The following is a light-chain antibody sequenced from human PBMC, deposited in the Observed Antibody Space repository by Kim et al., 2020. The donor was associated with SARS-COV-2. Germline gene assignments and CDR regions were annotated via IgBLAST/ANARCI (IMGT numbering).Light chain of an antibody. Sequence: SYELTQPLSVSVALGQTAKITCGGNNIGSKNVHWYHQKPGQAPVLVIYRDTNRPSGIPERFSGSNSGNTATLTISRAQAGDEADYYCQVWDSSTVVFGGG. J-gene: IGLJ2*01. V-gene: IGLV3-9*01. CDR3: QVWDSSTVV. CDR2: RDT. CDR1: NIGSKN.